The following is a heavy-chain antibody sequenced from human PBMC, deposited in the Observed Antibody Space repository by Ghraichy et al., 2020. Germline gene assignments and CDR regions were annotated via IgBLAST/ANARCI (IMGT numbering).Heavy chain of an antibody. CDR2: INHSGST. Sequence: SQTLSLTCAVYGGSFSGYYWSWIRQPPGKGLEWIGEINHSGSTNYNPSLKSRVTISVDTSKNQFSLKLSSVTAADTAVYYCARGPRLDCSSTSCYLYYFDYWGQGTLVTVSS. D-gene: IGHD2-2*01. CDR3: ARGPRLDCSSTSCYLYYFDY. J-gene: IGHJ4*02. V-gene: IGHV4-34*01. CDR1: GGSFSGYY.